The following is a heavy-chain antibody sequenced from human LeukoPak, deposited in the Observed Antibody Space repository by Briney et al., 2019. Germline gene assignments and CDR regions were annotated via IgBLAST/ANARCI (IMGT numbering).Heavy chain of an antibody. CDR3: AKDGDTVSGTYYFDMDV. CDR2: ISSSGSTI. J-gene: IGHJ6*03. D-gene: IGHD1-26*01. V-gene: IGHV3-48*03. Sequence: GGSLRLSCAASGFTFSSYEMNWVRQAPGKGLEWVSYISSSGSTIYYADSVKGRFTISRDNSRNTLYLQMNSLRAEDTALYYCAKDGDTVSGTYYFDMDVWGKGTTVTISS. CDR1: GFTFSSYE.